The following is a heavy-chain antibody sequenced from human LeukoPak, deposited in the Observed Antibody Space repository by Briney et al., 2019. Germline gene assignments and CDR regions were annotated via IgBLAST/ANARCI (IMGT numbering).Heavy chain of an antibody. CDR2: ISWNSLNT. CDR1: GFTFDDYA. D-gene: IGHD1-1*01. J-gene: IGHJ6*02. V-gene: IGHV3-9*01. CDR3: ARGRGTYNYSMDV. Sequence: GRSLRLSCAASGFTFDDYAMHWVRQPPGKGLEWVSGISWNSLNTGYADSVKGRFTISRDSAKNSLYLQMNSLRPEDTAFYYCARGRGTYNYSMDVWGQGTTVTVSS.